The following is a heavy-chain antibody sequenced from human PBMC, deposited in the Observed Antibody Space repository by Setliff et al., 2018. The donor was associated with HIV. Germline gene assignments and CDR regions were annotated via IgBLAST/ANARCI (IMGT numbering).Heavy chain of an antibody. CDR3: ARDRTQDYDSSGYTDY. D-gene: IGHD3-22*01. CDR2: ISGFNGNT. V-gene: IGHV1-18*01. Sequence: AAVKVSCKASGYSFARYGLSWVRQAPGQGLEWMGWISGFNGNTKYAQKLQGRVTMTTDTPTSTAYMELRSLRSDDTAVYYCARDRTQDYDSSGYTDYWGQGTLVTVSS. CDR1: GYSFARYG. J-gene: IGHJ4*02.